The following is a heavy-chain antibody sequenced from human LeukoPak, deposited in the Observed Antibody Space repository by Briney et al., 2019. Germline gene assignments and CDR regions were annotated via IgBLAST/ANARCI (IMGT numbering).Heavy chain of an antibody. D-gene: IGHD3-16*01. CDR3: ARDLGYWYFDL. J-gene: IGHJ2*01. CDR2: IIPILGIA. Sequence: SVTVSCKASGGTFSSYAISWVRQAPGQGLEWMGRIIPILGIANYAQKFQGRVTITADKSTSTAYMELSSLRSEDTAVYYCARDLGYWYFDLWGRRTLVTVSS. CDR1: GGTFSSYA. V-gene: IGHV1-69*04.